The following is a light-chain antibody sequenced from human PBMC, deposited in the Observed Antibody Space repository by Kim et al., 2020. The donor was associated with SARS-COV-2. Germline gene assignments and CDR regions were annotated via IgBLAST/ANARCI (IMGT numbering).Light chain of an antibody. CDR1: QSLDSIY. CDR2: AAS. V-gene: IGKV3-20*01. CDR3: QQYGRAPRT. J-gene: IGKJ4*01. Sequence: EIVLTQSPGTLSLSPGDRATLSCKTSQSLDSIYLAWYQQKPGQVPRLLISAASRRATRVPDRFSGSGSGTDFTLTISPVEPEDFAVYYCQQYGRAPRTFGGETKVVIK.